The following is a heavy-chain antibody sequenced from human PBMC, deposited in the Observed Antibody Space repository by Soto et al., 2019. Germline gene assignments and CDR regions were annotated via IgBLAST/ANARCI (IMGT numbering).Heavy chain of an antibody. J-gene: IGHJ6*02. CDR3: ARHGPPDYDFWSGYPHYYGMDV. CDR2: INHSGST. CDR1: GGSFIGYY. Sequence: PSETLSLTCAVYGGSFIGYYCSFIRHPPFKGLEWIGEINHSGSTNYNPSLKSRVTISVDTSKNQFSLKLSSATAADTAVYYCARHGPPDYDFWSGYPHYYGMDVWGQGTTVTVSS. D-gene: IGHD3-3*01. V-gene: IGHV4-34*01.